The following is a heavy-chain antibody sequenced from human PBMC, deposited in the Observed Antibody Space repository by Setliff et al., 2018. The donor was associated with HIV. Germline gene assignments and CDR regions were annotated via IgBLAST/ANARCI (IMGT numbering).Heavy chain of an antibody. Sequence: SETLSLTCTVSGGSISSHYWSWIRQPPGKGLEWIGYIFYSGSTKYNPSLQSRVTISIDTSKNQFSMRLSSVTAEDTAMYYCARTLGAYSSSSDPFDYWGQGALVTVSS. CDR1: GGSISSHY. D-gene: IGHD6-6*01. CDR3: ARTLGAYSSSSDPFDY. J-gene: IGHJ4*02. V-gene: IGHV4-59*11. CDR2: IFYSGST.